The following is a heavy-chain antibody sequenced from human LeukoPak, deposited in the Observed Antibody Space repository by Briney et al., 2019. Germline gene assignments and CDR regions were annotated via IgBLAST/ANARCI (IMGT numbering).Heavy chain of an antibody. D-gene: IGHD5/OR15-5a*01. Sequence: GGALRLSCAASGFTFSSYGMHWGRRAPGKGREWVAVISYDGSNKYYADSVKGRFTISRDNSKNTLYLQMNSLRAEDTAVYYCAKDAMSTSFDYWGQGTLVTVSS. V-gene: IGHV3-30*18. CDR1: GFTFSSYG. CDR2: ISYDGSNK. J-gene: IGHJ4*02. CDR3: AKDAMSTSFDY.